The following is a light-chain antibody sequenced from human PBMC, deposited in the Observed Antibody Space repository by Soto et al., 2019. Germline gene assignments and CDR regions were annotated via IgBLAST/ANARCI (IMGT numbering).Light chain of an antibody. Sequence: DIVMTQSPDSLAVSLGERATINCKSSQSVLSSSNNKNFLAWYQQKPGQSPKLLIYWASTRESGVPDRFSGSGSGIDFTLTISSLQAEDVAVYYCQQYYSIPYTFGQGTKLEIK. CDR2: WAS. J-gene: IGKJ2*01. CDR1: QSVLSSSNNKNF. CDR3: QQYYSIPYT. V-gene: IGKV4-1*01.